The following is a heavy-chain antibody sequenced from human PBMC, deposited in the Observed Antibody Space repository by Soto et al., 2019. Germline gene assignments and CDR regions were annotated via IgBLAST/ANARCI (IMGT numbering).Heavy chain of an antibody. CDR2: ISGSGSGT. CDR3: AKGQGNTIVGASRGFAH. Sequence: SGGSLRLFCGVSGFTFSTYAMNWVRQAPGKGLEWLSLISGSGSGTYYADSVKGRFTISRDNSENTLYLQMNSLRAEDTAVYYCAKGQGNTIVGASRGFAHWGHGSLVTASS. D-gene: IGHD1-26*01. V-gene: IGHV3-23*01. CDR1: GFTFSTYA. J-gene: IGHJ4*01.